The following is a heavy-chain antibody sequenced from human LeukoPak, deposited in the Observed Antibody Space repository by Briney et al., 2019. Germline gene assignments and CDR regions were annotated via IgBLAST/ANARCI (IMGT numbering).Heavy chain of an antibody. CDR1: GGSISSYY. Sequence: SETLSLTCTVSGGSISSYYWSWIRQPPGKGLEWIGYIYYSGSTNYNPSLKSRVTISVDTSKNQFSLKLSSVTAADTAVYYCARDSSLAYCGGDCYSGAFDIWGQGTMVTVSS. J-gene: IGHJ3*02. V-gene: IGHV4-59*01. D-gene: IGHD2-21*02. CDR2: IYYSGST. CDR3: ARDSSLAYCGGDCYSGAFDI.